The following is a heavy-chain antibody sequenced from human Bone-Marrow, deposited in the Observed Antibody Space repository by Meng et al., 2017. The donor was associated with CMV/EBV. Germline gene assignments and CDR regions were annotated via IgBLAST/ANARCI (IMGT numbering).Heavy chain of an antibody. J-gene: IGHJ6*02. CDR1: GGSFSGYY. CDR2: INHSGST. V-gene: IGHV4-34*01. D-gene: IGHD6-6*01. Sequence: SETRSLTCAVYGGSFSGYYWSWIRQPPGKGLEWIGEINHSGSTNYNPSLKSRVTISVDTSKNQFSLKLSSVTAADTAVYYCARDTVRRYYYYGMDVWGQGTTVTVSS. CDR3: ARDTVRRYYYYGMDV.